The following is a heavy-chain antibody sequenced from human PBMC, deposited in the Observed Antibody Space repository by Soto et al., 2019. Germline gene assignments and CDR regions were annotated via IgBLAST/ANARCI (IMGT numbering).Heavy chain of an antibody. D-gene: IGHD3-10*01. V-gene: IGHV4-39*01. CDR2: IYYSGST. CDR3: ARGGNYDYGMDV. CDR1: GGSISSSSYY. Sequence: SETLSLTCTVSGGSISSSSYYWGWIRQPPGKGLEWIGSIYYSGSTYHNPSLKSRVTISVDTSKSQFSLKLSSVTAADTAVYYCARGGNYDYGMDVWGQGTTVTVSS. J-gene: IGHJ6*02.